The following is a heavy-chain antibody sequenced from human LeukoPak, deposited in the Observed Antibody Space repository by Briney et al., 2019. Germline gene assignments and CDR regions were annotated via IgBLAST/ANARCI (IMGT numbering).Heavy chain of an antibody. V-gene: IGHV1-46*01. CDR3: ARGEYYDSSGYLNYFDY. J-gene: IGHJ4*02. CDR2: INPSANTT. D-gene: IGHD3-22*01. Sequence: ASVKVSCKASAYIFTSYQMHWVRQAPGQGLEWMAVINPSANTTNYAQKFQGRVTITADESTSTAYMELSSLRSEDTAVYYCARGEYYDSSGYLNYFDYWGQGTLVTVSS. CDR1: AYIFTSYQ.